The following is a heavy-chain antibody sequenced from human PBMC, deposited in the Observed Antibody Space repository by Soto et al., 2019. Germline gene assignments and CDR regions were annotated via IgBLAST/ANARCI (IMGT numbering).Heavy chain of an antibody. V-gene: IGHV1-18*01. CDR1: GYTFNKHA. CDR3: AKVLSGTYFDDSDY. D-gene: IGHD1-26*01. Sequence: QVQLAQSGAEVKKPGASVMLSCKASGYTFNKHAIMWVRQARGQGLEWMGWISAHNGNTNSAPKFQGRLTMTTDTSTSTAYMELRSLRSDDTAVYYCAKVLSGTYFDDSDYWGQGTLVTVSS. CDR2: ISAHNGNT. J-gene: IGHJ4*02.